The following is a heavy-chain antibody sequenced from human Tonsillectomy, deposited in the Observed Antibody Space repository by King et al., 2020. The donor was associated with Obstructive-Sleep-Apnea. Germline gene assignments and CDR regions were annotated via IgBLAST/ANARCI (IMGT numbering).Heavy chain of an antibody. Sequence: QLVQSGAEVKRPGSSVKVSCTASGGTFSEYAISWVRQAPGQGLEWMGGIIPASGPAKYGQKFQGRVTIIAEESTRTVYMDLTSLRSEDTAVYYCARDNYGGSSSWYLKYWGQGTLVTVSS. CDR1: GGTFSEYA. D-gene: IGHD6-13*01. CDR2: IIPASGPA. V-gene: IGHV1-69*12. CDR3: ARDNYGGSSSWYLKY. J-gene: IGHJ4*02.